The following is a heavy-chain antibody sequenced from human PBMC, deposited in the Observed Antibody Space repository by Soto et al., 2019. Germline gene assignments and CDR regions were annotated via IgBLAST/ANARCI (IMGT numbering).Heavy chain of an antibody. V-gene: IGHV4-59*08. Sequence: SETLSLTCTFSFGSISSDYGGCFLQPPGKGLEWICYIYYSGSTTYHPSLKCRVTISVDTSKNQFSLNLTSVTAADTAVYYCARLGGYYQAFDQWGQGSLVTVS. CDR1: FGSISSDY. CDR3: ARLGGYYQAFDQ. D-gene: IGHD3-22*01. J-gene: IGHJ4*02. CDR2: IYYSGST.